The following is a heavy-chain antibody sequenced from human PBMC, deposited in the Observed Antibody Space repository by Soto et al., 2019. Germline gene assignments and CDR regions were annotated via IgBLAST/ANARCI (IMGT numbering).Heavy chain of an antibody. Sequence: PSETLSLTCAVYGGSFSGYYWSWIRQPPGKGLEWIGEINHSGSTNYNPSLKSRVTISVDTSKNQFSLKLSSVTAADTAVYYCAREPGSSWYGWFDPWGQGTLVTVSS. J-gene: IGHJ5*02. D-gene: IGHD6-13*01. V-gene: IGHV4-34*01. CDR3: AREPGSSWYGWFDP. CDR2: INHSGST. CDR1: GGSFSGYY.